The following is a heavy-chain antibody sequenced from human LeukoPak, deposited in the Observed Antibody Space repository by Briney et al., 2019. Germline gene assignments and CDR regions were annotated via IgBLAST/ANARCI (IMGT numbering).Heavy chain of an antibody. CDR3: ARGDRDPFDY. J-gene: IGHJ4*02. Sequence: PGRSLRLSCAASGFTFSSYGMHWVRQAPGKGLEWVAVIWYDGSNKYYADSVKGRFTISGDNSKNTLYLQMNSLRAEDTAAYYCARGDRDPFDYWGQGTLVTVSS. CDR2: IWYDGSNK. D-gene: IGHD2-21*02. V-gene: IGHV3-33*01. CDR1: GFTFSSYG.